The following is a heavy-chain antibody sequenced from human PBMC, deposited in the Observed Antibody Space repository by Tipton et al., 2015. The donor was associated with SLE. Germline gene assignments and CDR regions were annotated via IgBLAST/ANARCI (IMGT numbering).Heavy chain of an antibody. Sequence: SLRLSCAASGFTFSTYEMNWVRQAPGKGLEWVSYISSSGSTIFNADSVKGRFTISRDNAKNSLYLQMNSLRCEDTAVYYCARDGLRTGEFDYWGQGTLVTVSS. D-gene: IGHD7-27*01. J-gene: IGHJ4*02. CDR1: GFTFSTYE. CDR3: ARDGLRTGEFDY. V-gene: IGHV3-48*03. CDR2: ISSSGSTI.